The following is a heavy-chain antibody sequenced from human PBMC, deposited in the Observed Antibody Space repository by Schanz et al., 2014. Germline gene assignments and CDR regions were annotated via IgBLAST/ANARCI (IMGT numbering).Heavy chain of an antibody. D-gene: IGHD3-16*01. CDR3: TKGRTFGR. J-gene: IGHJ4*02. V-gene: IGHV1-8*01. CDR1: GYTFTSYD. Sequence: QLMQSGSEVRKPGASVKVSCKASGYTFTSYDINWVRQATGQGLEWMGWMNSKTGNTGYAQRFQGRVTMTRNTSITTAYLELSSLRSEDTAVYYCTKGRTFGRWGQGTLVTVSS. CDR2: MNSKTGNT.